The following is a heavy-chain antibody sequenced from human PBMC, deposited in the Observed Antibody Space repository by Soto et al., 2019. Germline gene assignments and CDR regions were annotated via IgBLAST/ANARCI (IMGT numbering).Heavy chain of an antibody. CDR3: AKDAVWNDGLWLPDY. J-gene: IGHJ4*02. CDR2: IVGNGDA. D-gene: IGHD1-1*01. Sequence: PGGSLRLSCEASGFTFTNLAMMWFRQASGKGPEWVSGIVGNGDAFHADPVKGRFTISRDDSKSTLYLQMDSLRVEDTAVYYCAKDAVWNDGLWLPDYWGQGTLVTVSS. CDR1: GFTFTNLA. V-gene: IGHV3-23*01.